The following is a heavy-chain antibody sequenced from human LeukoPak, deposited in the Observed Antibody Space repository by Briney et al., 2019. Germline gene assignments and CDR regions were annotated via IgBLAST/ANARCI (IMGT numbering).Heavy chain of an antibody. D-gene: IGHD2-21*02. CDR3: ATYGLTAALDF. CDR1: GFTFSSSW. V-gene: IGHV3-7*01. J-gene: IGHJ4*02. Sequence: GGSLRLSCAASGFTFSSSWMSWVRQAPGKGLEWVANIKPDGSEKFHVDSVKGRFTISRDNSKSSLSLQMNSLRAEDTAVYYCATYGLTAALDFWGQGTLATVSS. CDR2: IKPDGSEK.